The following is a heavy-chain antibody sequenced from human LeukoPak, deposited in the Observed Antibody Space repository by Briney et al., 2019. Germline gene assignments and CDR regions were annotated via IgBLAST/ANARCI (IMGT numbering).Heavy chain of an antibody. CDR2: IWYDGSNK. V-gene: IGHV3-33*01. Sequence: PGGSLRLSCAASGFTFSNYGMHWVRQAPGKGLEWVAVIWYDGSNKYYADSVKGGFTISRDNSKNTLYLQMNSLRAEDTAVYYCARDGLNYYDSSGYHMPGGMDVWGQGTTVTVSS. J-gene: IGHJ6*02. D-gene: IGHD3-22*01. CDR3: ARDGLNYYDSSGYHMPGGMDV. CDR1: GFTFSNYG.